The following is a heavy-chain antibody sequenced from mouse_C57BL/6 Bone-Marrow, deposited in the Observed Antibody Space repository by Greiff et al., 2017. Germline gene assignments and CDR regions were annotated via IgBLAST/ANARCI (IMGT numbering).Heavy chain of an antibody. CDR2: IDPENGDT. Sequence: VQLQQSGAELVRPGASVKLSCTASGFNIKDDYMPWVKQRPEQGLEWIGWIDPENGDTEYASNFQGKATITTDTSSNTAYLQLSSLTSEDTAVYYCTDYYGSSGAYWGQGTLVTVSA. D-gene: IGHD1-1*01. J-gene: IGHJ3*01. CDR1: GFNIKDDY. CDR3: TDYYGSSGAY. V-gene: IGHV14-4*01.